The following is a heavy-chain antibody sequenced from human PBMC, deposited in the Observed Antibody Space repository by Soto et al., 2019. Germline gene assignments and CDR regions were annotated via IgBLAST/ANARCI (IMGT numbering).Heavy chain of an antibody. J-gene: IGHJ5*02. Sequence: PGESLKISWKGSGYSFAGYWITWVRQKPGKGLEWMGRIDPSDSQTYYSPSFRGHVTISATKSITTVFLQWSSLRASDTAMYYCARLPAIYNWFDPWGQGTLVTVSS. CDR3: ARLPAIYNWFDP. CDR1: GYSFAGYW. V-gene: IGHV5-10-1*01. D-gene: IGHD3-3*01. CDR2: IDPSDSQT.